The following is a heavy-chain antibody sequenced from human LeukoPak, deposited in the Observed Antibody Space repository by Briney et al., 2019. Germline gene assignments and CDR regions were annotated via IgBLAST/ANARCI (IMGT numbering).Heavy chain of an antibody. D-gene: IGHD1-26*01. CDR1: GGSFSGYY. CDR2: INHSGST. Sequence: SETLSLTXAVYGGSFSGYYWSWIRQPPGKGLEWIGEINHSGSTNYNPSLKSRVTISVDTSKNQFSLKLSSVTAADTAVYYCARGAEWELPYYFDYWGQGTLVTVSS. J-gene: IGHJ4*02. CDR3: ARGAEWELPYYFDY. V-gene: IGHV4-34*01.